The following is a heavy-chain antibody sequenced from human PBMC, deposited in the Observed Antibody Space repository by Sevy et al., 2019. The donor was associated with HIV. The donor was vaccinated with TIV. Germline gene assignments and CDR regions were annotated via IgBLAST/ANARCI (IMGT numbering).Heavy chain of an antibody. Sequence: SETLSLTCTVSSVSISDYYWSWIRQPPGRGLEWIGYIYSTRNIHYSPSLKSRVTISVDRSKNRFSLKLNSVTAADTAVYYCARHDCSGGSCFPPSFDYWGQGTLVTVSS. D-gene: IGHD2-15*01. CDR1: SVSISDYY. V-gene: IGHV4-59*13. CDR2: IYSTRNI. CDR3: ARHDCSGGSCFPPSFDY. J-gene: IGHJ4*02.